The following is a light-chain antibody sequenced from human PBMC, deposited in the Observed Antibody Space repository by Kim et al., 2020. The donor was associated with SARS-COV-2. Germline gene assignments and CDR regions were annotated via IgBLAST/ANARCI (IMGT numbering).Light chain of an antibody. CDR3: QQYNNWPPVWA. Sequence: PGERATLSCRASQSVSRNLAWYQQKPGQAPRLLIYGASTRATGIPARFSGSGSGTEFTLTISSLQSEDFAVYYCQQYNNWPPVWAFGQGTKVEIK. CDR2: GAS. CDR1: QSVSRN. J-gene: IGKJ1*01. V-gene: IGKV3-15*01.